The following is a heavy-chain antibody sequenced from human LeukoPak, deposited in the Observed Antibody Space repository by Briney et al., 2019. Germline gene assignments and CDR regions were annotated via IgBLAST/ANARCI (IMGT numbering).Heavy chain of an antibody. CDR2: IFYDGSIQ. CDR3: AREGTMGLDP. D-gene: IGHD4/OR15-4a*01. Sequence: GGSLRLSCAASGFTFSNYAMHWVRQAPGKGLEWVAVIFYDGSIQYYADSVRGRFTISRDNAKNTLYLQMNSLRAEDTAVYYCAREGTMGLDPWGQGTLVTVSS. CDR1: GFTFSNYA. V-gene: IGHV3-30*04. J-gene: IGHJ5*02.